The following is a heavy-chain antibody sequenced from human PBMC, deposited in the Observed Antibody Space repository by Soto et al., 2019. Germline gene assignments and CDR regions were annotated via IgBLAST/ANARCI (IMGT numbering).Heavy chain of an antibody. V-gene: IGHV3-30*18. CDR2: ISHDGSQK. J-gene: IGHJ3*02. CDR3: AKDLRDGFDT. Sequence: GGSLRLSCAASGFTFSTYGMNWVRQAPGKGLEWVAVISHDGSQKYYADSVKGRFTISRDNSKNTLYLEMNSLRAEDTAVYYCAKDLRDGFDTWGQGTLVTVPS. CDR1: GFTFSTYG.